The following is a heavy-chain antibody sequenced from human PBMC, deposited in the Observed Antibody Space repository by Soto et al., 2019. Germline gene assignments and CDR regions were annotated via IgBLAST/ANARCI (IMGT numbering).Heavy chain of an antibody. CDR2: ISGSGGST. D-gene: IGHD3-22*01. CDR1: GFTFSSYA. Sequence: PGGSLRLSCAASGFTFSSYAMSRVRQAPGKGLEWVSAISGSGGSTYYADSVKGRFTISRDNSKNTLYLQMNSLRAEDTAVYYCAKDSRQYYYDSSGYYPYNWFDPWGQGTLVTVSS. J-gene: IGHJ5*02. CDR3: AKDSRQYYYDSSGYYPYNWFDP. V-gene: IGHV3-23*01.